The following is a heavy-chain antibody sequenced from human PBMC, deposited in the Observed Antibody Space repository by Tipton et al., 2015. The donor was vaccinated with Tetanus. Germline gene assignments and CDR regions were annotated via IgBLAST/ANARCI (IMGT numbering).Heavy chain of an antibody. D-gene: IGHD4-17*01. V-gene: IGHV4-61*01. CDR1: GASIGSISYY. Sequence: LRLSCTVSGASIGSISYYWSWIRQPQGKGLEWIGYTYYSGSTGYNPSLKSRVTISIDSSKNQFSLKLTSVTAADTAVYYCARDERYGDYAYWGQGALVTVSS. CDR2: TYYSGST. J-gene: IGHJ4*02. CDR3: ARDERYGDYAY.